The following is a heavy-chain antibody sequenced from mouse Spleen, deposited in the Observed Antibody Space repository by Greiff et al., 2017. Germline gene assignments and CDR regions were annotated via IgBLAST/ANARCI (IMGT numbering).Heavy chain of an antibody. D-gene: IGHD1-2*01. CDR3: ASYYGYGDWYFDV. Sequence: QVQLQQSGPGLVQPSQSLSITCTVSGFSLTSYGVHWVRQSPGKGLEWLGVIWSGGSTDYNAAFISRLSISKDNSKSQVFFKMNSLQADDTAIYYCASYYGYGDWYFDVWGAGTTVTVSS. CDR1: GFSLTSYG. V-gene: IGHV2-2*01. J-gene: IGHJ1*01. CDR2: IWSGGST.